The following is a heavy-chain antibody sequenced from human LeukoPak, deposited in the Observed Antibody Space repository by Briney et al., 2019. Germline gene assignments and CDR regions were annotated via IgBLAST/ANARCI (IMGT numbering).Heavy chain of an antibody. V-gene: IGHV1-18*01. CDR3: ARDPNEYEAVHPFDR. D-gene: IGHD2-8*01. J-gene: IGHJ4*02. CDR1: GYTLPTYG. Sequence: ASVTVSCKTSGYTLPTYGITWVRQAPGQGLEGMGWIRTSDGKTKYAQKVQDRVTMTTDTSTSTVYMDLRSLRSDDTAVYYGARDPNEYEAVHPFDRWGQRTLVT. CDR2: IRTSDGKT.